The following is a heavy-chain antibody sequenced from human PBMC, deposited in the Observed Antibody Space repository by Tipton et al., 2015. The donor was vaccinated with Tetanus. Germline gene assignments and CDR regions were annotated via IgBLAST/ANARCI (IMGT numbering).Heavy chain of an antibody. D-gene: IGHD3-22*01. V-gene: IGHV3-53*01. CDR3: ATAGGLGYDSSGYSPFDY. CDR1: GYTFHSYA. CDR2: IYSGGGT. J-gene: IGHJ4*02. Sequence: GSLRLSCAASGYTFHSYAMSWARQAPGKGLEWVSIIYSGGGTYYADSVKGRFTISRDNSKNTLYLQMSSLRAEDTAVYYCATAGGLGYDSSGYSPFDYWGQGTLVTVSS.